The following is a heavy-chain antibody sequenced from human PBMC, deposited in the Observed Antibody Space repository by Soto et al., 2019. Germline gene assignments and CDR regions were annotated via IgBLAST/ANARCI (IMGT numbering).Heavy chain of an antibody. V-gene: IGHV4-39*01. CDR1: DGSMNSDSSY. Sequence: SETLSLTCRVSDGSMNSDSSYWGWIRQPPGKGLEWIGVINHSGSTYHNLSLKGRVTMSVDASRNQFSLKLTSMTAADTAVYYCARLGGYVSVGYYYLWDSWGQGTLVTISS. CDR2: INHSGST. D-gene: IGHD3-22*01. CDR3: ARLGGYVSVGYYYLWDS. J-gene: IGHJ4*02.